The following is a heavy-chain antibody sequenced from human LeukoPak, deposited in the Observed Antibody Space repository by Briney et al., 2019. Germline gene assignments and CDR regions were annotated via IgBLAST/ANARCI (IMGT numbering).Heavy chain of an antibody. V-gene: IGHV1-8*03. Sequence: ASVKVSCKASGYTFTSYGISWVRQATGQGLEWMGWMNPKSGNTGYAQKFQGRVTITRNTSVSTAYMELSSLRSEDTAVYYCARRNGYYYYYMDVWGKGTTVTVSS. J-gene: IGHJ6*03. CDR2: MNPKSGNT. D-gene: IGHD2-8*01. CDR3: ARRNGYYYYYMDV. CDR1: GYTFTSYG.